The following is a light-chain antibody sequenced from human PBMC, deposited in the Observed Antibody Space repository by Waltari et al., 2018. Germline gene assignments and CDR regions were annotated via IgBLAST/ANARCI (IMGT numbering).Light chain of an antibody. CDR3: QSYDVAHHVI. CDR1: SRPFATNS. CDR2: ADN. J-gene: IGLJ2*01. V-gene: IGLV6-57*02. Sequence: FMLTQPLSESESPGKSVPISCTGDSRPFATNSVPRFQHRPGSPPTVVFSADNQRPSGVPDRFSGSIDTSSRSASLTISGLKTEDEADYYCQSYDVAHHVIFGGGTKLTVL.